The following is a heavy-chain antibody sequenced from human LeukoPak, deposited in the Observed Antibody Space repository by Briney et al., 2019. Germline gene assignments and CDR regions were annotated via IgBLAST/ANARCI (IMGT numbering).Heavy chain of an antibody. CDR3: ARVVIPNWFDP. J-gene: IGHJ5*02. CDR1: GGSLSSSSYY. Sequence: SETLSLTCTVSGGSLSSSSYYWGWTRQPPGKGLEWLGSIYYSGSTYYNPSLKSRVTISVDTSNNQFSLKLSSVTAADTAVYYCARVVIPNWFDPWGQGTLVTVSS. D-gene: IGHD3-22*01. CDR2: IYYSGST. V-gene: IGHV4-39*07.